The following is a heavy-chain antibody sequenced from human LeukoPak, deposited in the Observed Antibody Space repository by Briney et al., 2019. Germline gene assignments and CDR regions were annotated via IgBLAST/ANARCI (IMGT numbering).Heavy chain of an antibody. J-gene: IGHJ5*02. CDR3: ARQQGDSSGYVNWFDP. D-gene: IGHD3-22*01. CDR2: IYPGDSDT. CDR1: GYSDTYYW. V-gene: IGHV5-51*01. Sequence: GESLKISCKGLGYSDTYYWIGWVRQMPGKGLEWMGIIYPGDSDTRYSPSFQGQVTISADKSISTAYLQWSSLKASDTAMYYCARQQGDSSGYVNWFDPWGQGTLVTVSS.